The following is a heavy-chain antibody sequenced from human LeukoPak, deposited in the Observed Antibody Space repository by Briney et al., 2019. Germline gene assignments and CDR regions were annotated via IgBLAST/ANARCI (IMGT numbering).Heavy chain of an antibody. CDR2: IKQDGSEN. V-gene: IGHV3-7*04. D-gene: IGHD5-12*01. CDR1: GFTFSRFW. CDR3: ARDGTYTDYDPDFDI. J-gene: IGHJ4*02. Sequence: PGGSLRLSCAASGFTFSRFWMSWVRQAPGKGLEWVANIKQDGSENYYVDSVKGRFTISRDNAKNSLYLQMNSLRAEDTAVFYCARDGTYTDYDPDFDIWGQGTLVTVSS.